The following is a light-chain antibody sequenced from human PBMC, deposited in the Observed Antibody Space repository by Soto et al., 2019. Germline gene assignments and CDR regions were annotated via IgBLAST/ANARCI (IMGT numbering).Light chain of an antibody. CDR3: QQSSTSPVT. V-gene: IGKV1-39*01. Sequence: DIPMTQSPSSLSVSIGDRVTITCRASQSISTYLNWYEQKPGKAPNLLIYGASTLQSGVPSRFSGGGSGTYFTLTISGLQPEDFGSYYCQQSSTSPVTFGGGTKVEIK. CDR1: QSISTY. CDR2: GAS. J-gene: IGKJ4*01.